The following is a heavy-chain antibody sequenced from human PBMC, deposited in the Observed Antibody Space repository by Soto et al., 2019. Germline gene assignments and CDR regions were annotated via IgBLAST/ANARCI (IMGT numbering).Heavy chain of an antibody. Sequence: PAESLKISCEAAGSTFCDYWIGWVRQLPGKGLERMGIIYPGDSDTRYSPSFQGQVTISVDKSVTTAYLQWRILKASDTAIYYCARFHNYDNSGSSEGLDYWGQGTLVTVSS. CDR3: ARFHNYDNSGSSEGLDY. CDR1: GSTFCDYW. CDR2: IYPGDSDT. J-gene: IGHJ4*02. D-gene: IGHD3-22*01. V-gene: IGHV5-51*01.